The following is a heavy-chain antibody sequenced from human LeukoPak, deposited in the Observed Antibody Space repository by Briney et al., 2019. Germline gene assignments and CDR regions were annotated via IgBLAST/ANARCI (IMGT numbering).Heavy chain of an antibody. D-gene: IGHD3-22*01. V-gene: IGHV4-39*07. Sequence: SETLSLTCTVSGGSISSSSYYWGWIRQPPGKGLEWIGNIYFSGSTYYNPSLKSRVTISVDTSKNQFSLKLSSVTAADTAVYYCARGYRYTNYYDSSGYYPPYFDYWGQGTLVTVSS. J-gene: IGHJ4*02. CDR2: IYFSGST. CDR3: ARGYRYTNYYDSSGYYPPYFDY. CDR1: GGSISSSSYY.